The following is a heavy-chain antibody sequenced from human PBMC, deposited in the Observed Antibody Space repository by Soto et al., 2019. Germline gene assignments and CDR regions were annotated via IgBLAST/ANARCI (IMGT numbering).Heavy chain of an antibody. CDR3: ARDLAEFGELLWGEHYFDY. J-gene: IGHJ4*02. V-gene: IGHV3-11*01. Sequence: VQLVESGGGLVKPGGSLRLSCAASGFTFSDYSMSWIRQAPGKGLEWVSYISSSGSTIYYADSVKGRFTISRDNAKNSLYLQMNSLRAEDTAVYYCARDLAEFGELLWGEHYFDYWGQGTLVTVSS. CDR1: GFTFSDYS. CDR2: ISSSGSTI. D-gene: IGHD3-10*01.